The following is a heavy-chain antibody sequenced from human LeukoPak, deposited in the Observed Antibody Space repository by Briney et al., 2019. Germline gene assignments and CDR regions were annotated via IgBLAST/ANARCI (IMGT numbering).Heavy chain of an antibody. Sequence: PGGSLRLSCAASGFTFSSYAMHWVRQAPGKGLEYVSAVSGNGHSTYYANSVKGRFTISRDNSKNTLYLQMGSLRAEDMAVYYCARVGSSSPFDYWGQETLVTVSS. CDR2: VSGNGHST. CDR3: ARVGSSSPFDY. J-gene: IGHJ4*02. V-gene: IGHV3-64*01. D-gene: IGHD6-13*01. CDR1: GFTFSSYA.